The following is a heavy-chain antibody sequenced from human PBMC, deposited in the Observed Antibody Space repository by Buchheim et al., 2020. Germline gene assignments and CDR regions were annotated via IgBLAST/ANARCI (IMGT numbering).Heavy chain of an antibody. Sequence: QVQLQQWGAGLLKPSETLSLTCAVYGGSFSGYYWSWIRQPPGKGLEGIGEINHSGSTNYNPSLKSRVTISVDTTKNQFSLKLSSVTAADTAVYYCARGPNFGSGITSWGQGTL. CDR1: GGSFSGYY. V-gene: IGHV4-34*01. J-gene: IGHJ4*02. D-gene: IGHD3-10*01. CDR2: INHSGST. CDR3: ARGPNFGSGITS.